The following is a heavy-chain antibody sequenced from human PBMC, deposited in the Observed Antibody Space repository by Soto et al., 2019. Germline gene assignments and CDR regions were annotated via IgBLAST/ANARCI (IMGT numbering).Heavy chain of an antibody. CDR3: IRGGTIVGSIALFAY. J-gene: IGHJ4*02. CDR2: LDAGGDTT. V-gene: IGHV1-46*03. CDR1: GYTFTSYH. Sequence: QVQLVQSGAEVTKPGASVKVSCKASGYTFTSYHMHWVRQATGQGLEWMGTLDAGGDTTAHAQKFQGRVSMNRDTSTSTVYMEVTSLGSEDTAVYYCIRGGTIVGSIALFAYWGQGTLVTVSS. D-gene: IGHD1-26*01.